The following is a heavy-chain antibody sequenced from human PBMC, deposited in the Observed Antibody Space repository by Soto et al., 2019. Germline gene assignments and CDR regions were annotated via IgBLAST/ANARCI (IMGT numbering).Heavy chain of an antibody. V-gene: IGHV5-51*01. CDR2: IYPGDSDT. Sequence: GESLKISCKGSGYSFTSYWIGWVRQMPGKGLEWMGIIYPGDSDTRYSPSFQGQVTISADKSISTAYLQWSSLKASDTAMYYCARGLPAPMLSTYWFDPCGQGTLVTDSS. D-gene: IGHD2-2*01. CDR3: ARGLPAPMLSTYWFDP. J-gene: IGHJ5*02. CDR1: GYSFTSYW.